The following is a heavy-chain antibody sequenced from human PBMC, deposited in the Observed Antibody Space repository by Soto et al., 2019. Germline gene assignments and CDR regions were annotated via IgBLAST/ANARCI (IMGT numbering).Heavy chain of an antibody. CDR2: INAGNGNT. D-gene: IGHD2-2*01. J-gene: IGHJ5*02. CDR1: GYTFTSYG. V-gene: IGHV1-18*04. CDR3: ARDVGYCSSTSCSANWFDP. Sequence: GASVKVSCKASGYTFTSYGISWVRQAPGQGLEWMGWINAGNGNTKYSQKFQGRVTITRDTSASTAYMELSSLRSEDTAVYYCARDVGYCSSTSCSANWFDPWGQGTLVTVSS.